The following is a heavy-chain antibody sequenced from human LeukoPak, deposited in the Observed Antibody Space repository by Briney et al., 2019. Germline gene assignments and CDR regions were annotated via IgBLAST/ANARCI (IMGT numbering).Heavy chain of an antibody. CDR1: GGSISSGDYY. Sequence: PSETLSLTCTVSGGSISSGDYYWSWIRQSPGKGLEWIGYIYYSGSTYYNPSLKSRVTISVDTSKNQFSLKLSSVTAADTAVYYCARALYGDYLFDYWGQGTLVTVSS. J-gene: IGHJ4*02. CDR2: IYYSGST. CDR3: ARALYGDYLFDY. D-gene: IGHD4-17*01. V-gene: IGHV4-30-4*01.